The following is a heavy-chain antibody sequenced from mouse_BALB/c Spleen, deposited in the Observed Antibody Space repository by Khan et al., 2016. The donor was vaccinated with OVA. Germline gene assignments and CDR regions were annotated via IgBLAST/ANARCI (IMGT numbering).Heavy chain of an antibody. Sequence: EVELVESGGGLVKPGGSLKLSCAASGFPFSTYTMSWVRQTPEKRLEWVATISSGSTYTYYPDSVKGRFTIYRDNAKNTLYLQMSGLKSEDTALYYCTRDGNYAHWYFDVWGAGTTVTVSS. CDR1: GFPFSTYT. D-gene: IGHD2-1*01. V-gene: IGHV5-6-4*01. CDR2: ISSGSTYT. J-gene: IGHJ1*01. CDR3: TRDGNYAHWYFDV.